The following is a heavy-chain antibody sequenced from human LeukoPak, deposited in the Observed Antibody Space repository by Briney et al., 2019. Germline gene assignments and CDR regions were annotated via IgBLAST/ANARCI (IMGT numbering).Heavy chain of an antibody. CDR2: ISAYNGNT. J-gene: IGHJ4*02. CDR1: GYTFTSYG. V-gene: IGHV1-18*01. CDR3: ARARSTIFGVVAIGNLFDY. Sequence: ASVKVSCKASGYTFTSYGISWVRQAPGQGLEWMGWISAYNGNTNYAQKLQGRVAMTTDTSTSTAYMELRSLRSDDTAVYYCARARSTIFGVVAIGNLFDYWGQGTLVTVSS. D-gene: IGHD3-3*01.